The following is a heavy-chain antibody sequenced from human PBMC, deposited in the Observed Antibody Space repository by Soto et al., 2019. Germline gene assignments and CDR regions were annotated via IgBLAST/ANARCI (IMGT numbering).Heavy chain of an antibody. V-gene: IGHV3-7*01. J-gene: IGHJ4*02. Sequence: GGSLRLSCAASGFTFSSYWMSWVRQAPGKGLEWVANIKQDGSEKYYVDSVKGRFTISRDNAKNSLYLQMNSRRAEATAVYYCGRGGGGIGDYYFDYWGQGTLVTVSS. CDR2: IKQDGSEK. CDR3: GRGGGGIGDYYFDY. CDR1: GFTFSSYW. D-gene: IGHD3-10*01.